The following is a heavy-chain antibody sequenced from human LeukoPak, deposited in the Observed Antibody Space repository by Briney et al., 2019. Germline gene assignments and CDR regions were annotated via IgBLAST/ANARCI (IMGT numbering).Heavy chain of an antibody. CDR3: AHSPTYYDTLDLGNNWFDP. CDR2: IYWDDDK. Sequence: SGPTLVNPTQTLTLTCTFSGFSLSTSGVGVGWIRQPPGKALEWLALIYWDDDKRYSPSLKSRLTITKDISKNQVVLTMTNMDPVDTATYYCAHSPTYYDTLDLGNNWFDPWGQGTLVTVSS. D-gene: IGHD3-9*01. J-gene: IGHJ5*02. V-gene: IGHV2-5*02. CDR1: GFSLSTSGVG.